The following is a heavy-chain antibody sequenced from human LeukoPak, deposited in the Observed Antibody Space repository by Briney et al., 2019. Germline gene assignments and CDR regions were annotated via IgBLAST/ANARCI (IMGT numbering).Heavy chain of an antibody. V-gene: IGHV3-30*07. D-gene: IGHD5-18*01. CDR2: MSYDGSDK. J-gene: IGHJ4*02. Sequence: PGRSLRLSCAASGFTFRSYAMHWVRQAPGKGPEWVAVMSYDGSDKCYADSVKGRFTISRDNSENALYLQMDSLRAEDTAVYYCAKAGDTAMVTSYFDYWGQGTLVTVSS. CDR1: GFTFRSYA. CDR3: AKAGDTAMVTSYFDY.